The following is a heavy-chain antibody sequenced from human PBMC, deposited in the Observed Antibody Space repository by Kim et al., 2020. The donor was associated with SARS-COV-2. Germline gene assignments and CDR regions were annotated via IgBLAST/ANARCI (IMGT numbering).Heavy chain of an antibody. CDR2: INAGNGNT. CDR1: GYTFTSYA. V-gene: IGHV1-3*01. J-gene: IGHJ3*02. Sequence: ASVKVSCKASGYTFTSYAMHWVRQAPGQRLEWMGWINAGNGNTKYSQKFQGRVTITRDTSASTAYMELSSLRSEDTAVYYCAWSGYIAAAAPDAFDIWGQGTMVTVSS. CDR3: AWSGYIAAAAPDAFDI. D-gene: IGHD6-13*01.